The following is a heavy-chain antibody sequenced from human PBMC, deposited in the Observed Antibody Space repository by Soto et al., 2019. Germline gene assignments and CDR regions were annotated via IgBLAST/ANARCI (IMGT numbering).Heavy chain of an antibody. V-gene: IGHV4-39*01. J-gene: IGHJ4*02. CDR2: MYYNVGT. Sequence: SETLSLTGIVSGSSISSSCYYWGWIRQPPGKGLEWIASMYYNVGTYYNPSLKSRVTISVDTSANQFSLKLSSVTAADTAVYYCARLTSRHWVDYWGQGTLFTFSS. D-gene: IGHD3-16*01. CDR3: ARLTSRHWVDY. CDR1: GSSISSSCYY.